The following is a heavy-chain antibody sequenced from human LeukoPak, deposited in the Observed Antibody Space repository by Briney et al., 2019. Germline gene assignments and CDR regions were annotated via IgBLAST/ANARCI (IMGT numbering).Heavy chain of an antibody. CDR2: INHSGST. V-gene: IGHV4-34*01. J-gene: IGHJ1*01. CDR1: GGSFSGYY. D-gene: IGHD6-13*01. CDR3: ARGSVLLAAAARRGKYFQH. Sequence: PSETLSLTCAVYGGSFSGYYWSWIRQPPGKGLEWIGEINHSGSTNYNPSLKSRVTISVDTSKNQFSLKLSSVTAADTAVYYCARGSVLLAAAARRGKYFQHWGQGTLVTVSS.